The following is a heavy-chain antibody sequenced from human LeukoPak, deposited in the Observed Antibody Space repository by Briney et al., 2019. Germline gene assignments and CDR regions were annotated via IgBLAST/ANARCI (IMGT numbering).Heavy chain of an antibody. V-gene: IGHV3-30*02. CDR2: IRYDGSNK. J-gene: IGHJ6*03. Sequence: GGSLRLSCAASGFTFSSYGMHWVRQAPGKGLEWVSFIRYDGSNKYYADSVKGRFTISRDNSKNTLYLQMNSLRAEDTAVYYCAKVARGGYGSGRPNPSYDYYYMDVWGKGTTVTVSS. CDR3: AKVARGGYGSGRPNPSYDYYYMDV. D-gene: IGHD3-10*01. CDR1: GFTFSSYG.